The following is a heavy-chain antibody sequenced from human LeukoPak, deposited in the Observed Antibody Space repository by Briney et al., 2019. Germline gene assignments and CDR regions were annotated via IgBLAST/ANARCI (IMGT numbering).Heavy chain of an antibody. CDR2: IPSDGSNK. Sequence: PGGSLRLSCAASGFTFSYYGMHWVRQAPGKGLEWVAFIPSDGSNKYYADFVKGRFTISRDSSKNTLFLQINSLRPEDTAVYYCARDFEWSFDYWGQGSLVTVSP. V-gene: IGHV3-30*02. CDR3: ARDFEWSFDY. D-gene: IGHD3-3*01. CDR1: GFTFSYYG. J-gene: IGHJ4*02.